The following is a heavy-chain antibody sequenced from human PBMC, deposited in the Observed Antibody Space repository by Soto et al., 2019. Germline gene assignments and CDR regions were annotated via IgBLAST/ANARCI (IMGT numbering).Heavy chain of an antibody. D-gene: IGHD6-13*01. CDR2: ISSSSSYI. CDR3: ARDPGGYSSWPPVHYYYYMDV. CDR1: GFTFSSYS. Sequence: GGSLRLSCAASGFTFSSYSMNWVRQAPGKGLEWVSSISSSSSYIYYADSVKGRFTISRDNAKNSLYLQMNSLRAEDTAVYYCARDPGGYSSWPPVHYYYYMDVWGKGTTVTVSS. V-gene: IGHV3-21*01. J-gene: IGHJ6*03.